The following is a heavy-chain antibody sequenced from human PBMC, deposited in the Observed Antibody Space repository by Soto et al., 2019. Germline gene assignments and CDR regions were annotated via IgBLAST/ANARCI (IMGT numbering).Heavy chain of an antibody. Sequence: ASVKVSCKASGYTLTELSMHWVRQAPGKGLEWMGGFDPEDGETIYAQKFQGRVTMTEDTSTDTAYMELSSLRSEDTAVYYCATHEYDSSGSPYYWGQGTLVTVSS. CDR2: FDPEDGET. V-gene: IGHV1-24*01. D-gene: IGHD3-22*01. CDR3: ATHEYDSSGSPYY. CDR1: GYTLTELS. J-gene: IGHJ4*02.